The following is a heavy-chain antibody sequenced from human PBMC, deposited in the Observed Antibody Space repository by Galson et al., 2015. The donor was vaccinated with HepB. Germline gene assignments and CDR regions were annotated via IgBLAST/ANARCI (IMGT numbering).Heavy chain of an antibody. V-gene: IGHV3-53*01. CDR3: ARVGCSGGSCYDY. CDR2: MYSGGST. D-gene: IGHD2-15*01. Sequence: SLRLSCAASGFTVSSNYMRWVRQAPGKGLEWVSIMYSGGSTYYADSVKGRFTIARDNSKNTLYLQMNSLRAEDTAVYYCARVGCSGGSCYDYWGQGTLVTVSS. CDR1: GFTVSSNY. J-gene: IGHJ4*02.